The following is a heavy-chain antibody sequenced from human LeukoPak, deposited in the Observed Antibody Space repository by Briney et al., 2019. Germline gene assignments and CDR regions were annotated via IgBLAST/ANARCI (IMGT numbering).Heavy chain of an antibody. Sequence: GGSLGLSCTASGFTFSSYAMTWVRQAPGKGLECVSVISGIGTTTYYADSVKGRFTISRDNSKNTLFLQMNSLRVEDTATYYCTKKRTTSVTDWFDPWGQGTLVTVSS. CDR3: TKKRTTSVTDWFDP. CDR1: GFTFSSYA. D-gene: IGHD4-17*01. V-gene: IGHV3-23*01. J-gene: IGHJ5*02. CDR2: ISGIGTTT.